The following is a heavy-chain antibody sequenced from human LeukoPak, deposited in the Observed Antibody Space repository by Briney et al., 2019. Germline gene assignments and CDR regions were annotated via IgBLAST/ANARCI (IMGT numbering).Heavy chain of an antibody. D-gene: IGHD1-26*01. J-gene: IGHJ4*02. V-gene: IGHV3-23*01. CDR2: ISASGHAT. Sequence: GGSLRLSCAASGFTFSSYGMSWVRQAPGKGLEAPGKGLEWVSTISASGHATYYPDSVRGRFTISRDNSKSTLHLQMDSLRAEDSALYYCAKWPEGATPKFHHWGQGTLVTVSS. CDR3: AKWPEGATPKFHH. CDR1: GFTFSSYG.